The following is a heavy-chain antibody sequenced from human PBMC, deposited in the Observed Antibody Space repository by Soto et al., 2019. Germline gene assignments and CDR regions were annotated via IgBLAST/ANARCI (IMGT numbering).Heavy chain of an antibody. J-gene: IGHJ4*02. CDR3: AKDFTNPVARPVDY. V-gene: IGHV3-23*01. CDR2: ISGSGGST. CDR1: XFTFSSYA. Sequence: SLRLSCAASXFTFSSYAMSWVRQAPGKGLEWVSAISGSGGSTYYADSVKGRFTISRDNSKNTLYLQMNSLRAEDTAVYYCAKDFTNPVARPVDYWGQGTLVTVS. D-gene: IGHD6-19*01.